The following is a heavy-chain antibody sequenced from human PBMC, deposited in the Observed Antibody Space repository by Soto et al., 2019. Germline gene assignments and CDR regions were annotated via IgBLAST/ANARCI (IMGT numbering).Heavy chain of an antibody. D-gene: IGHD6-6*01. CDR1: GGSINRSSYY. CDR2: MYYSGRT. J-gene: IGHJ6*02. CDR3: ARGVVPDV. V-gene: IGHV4-39*01. Sequence: SETLSLTCSVSGGSINRSSYYWGWIRQPPGKGLEWVGNMYYSGRTFYNPSLKSRVTISVDTSKNQFSLKLRSVTAADMGVYYCARGVVPDVWCPGTTVTVSS.